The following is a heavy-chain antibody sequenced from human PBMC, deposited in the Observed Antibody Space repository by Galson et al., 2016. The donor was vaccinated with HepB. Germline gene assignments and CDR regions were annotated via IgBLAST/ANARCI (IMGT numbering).Heavy chain of an antibody. CDR2: VYHSGST. CDR1: GGSISSSHW. CDR3: ARGVYSNEVSWPSAEF. J-gene: IGHJ4*02. V-gene: IGHV4-4*02. Sequence: SETLSLTCAVSGGSISSSHWWTWVRQPPGKGLEWIGEVYHSGSTSYNPSLKRRVTISVDKSKNQFSLKLASVTAADTAIYYCARGVYSNEVSWPSAEFWGQGTLVTVSS. D-gene: IGHD2/OR15-2a*01.